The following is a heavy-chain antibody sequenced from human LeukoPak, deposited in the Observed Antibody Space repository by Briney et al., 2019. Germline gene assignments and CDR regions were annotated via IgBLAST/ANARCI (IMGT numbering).Heavy chain of an antibody. D-gene: IGHD3-22*01. CDR1: GGSISNYD. CDR3: ARTDDSSGYHYDRIAFDI. J-gene: IGHJ3*02. Sequence: SDTLSLTCTVSGGSISNYDCSWIRQPPGKGLEWIGYIYYSGSTNYNPSLKSRVTISVDTSKNQFSLKLSSVTAADTAVYYCARTDDSSGYHYDRIAFDIWGQGTMVTVSS. CDR2: IYYSGST. V-gene: IGHV4-59*01.